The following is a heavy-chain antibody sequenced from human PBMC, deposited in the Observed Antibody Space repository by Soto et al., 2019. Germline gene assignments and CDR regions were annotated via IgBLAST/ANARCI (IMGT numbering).Heavy chain of an antibody. CDR3: ALYRYGVHRDLHYVPTRRSTDL. Sequence: GASVKVSCKASGYTFTGYYMHWVRQAPGQGLEWMGWINPNSGGTNYAQKFQGWVTMTRDTSISTAYMELSSLRSDDTAVYYCALYRYGVHRDLHYVPTRRSTDL. J-gene: IGHJ2*01. CDR2: INPNSGGT. V-gene: IGHV1-2*04. CDR1: GYTFTGYY. D-gene: IGHD3-10*02.